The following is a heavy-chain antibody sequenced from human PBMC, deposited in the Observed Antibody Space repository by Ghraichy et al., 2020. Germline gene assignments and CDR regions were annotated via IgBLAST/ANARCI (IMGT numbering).Heavy chain of an antibody. CDR2: ISAYNGNT. V-gene: IGHV1-18*01. CDR1: GYTFTSYG. CDR3: ARVRGYSGYDSGSFTMIQYFFDY. J-gene: IGHJ4*02. D-gene: IGHD5-12*01. Sequence: ASVKVSCKASGYTFTSYGISWVRQAPGQGLEWMGWISAYNGNTNYAQKLQGRVTMTTDTSTSTAYMELRSLRSDDTAVYYCARVRGYSGYDSGSFTMIQYFFDYWGQGTLVTVSS.